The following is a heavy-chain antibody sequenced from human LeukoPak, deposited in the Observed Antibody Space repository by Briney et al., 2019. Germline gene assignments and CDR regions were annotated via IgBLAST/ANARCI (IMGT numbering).Heavy chain of an antibody. J-gene: IGHJ4*02. CDR2: INPNSGGT. CDR3: ATSRASYYYDSSGEETDY. CDR1: GYTFTGYY. V-gene: IGHV1-2*06. Sequence: ASVKVSCKASGYTFTGYYMHWVRQAPGQGLEWMGRINPNSGGTNYAQKFQGRVTMTRDTSIRTAYMELSRLRSDDTAVYYCATSRASYYYDSSGEETDYWGQGTLVTVSS. D-gene: IGHD3-22*01.